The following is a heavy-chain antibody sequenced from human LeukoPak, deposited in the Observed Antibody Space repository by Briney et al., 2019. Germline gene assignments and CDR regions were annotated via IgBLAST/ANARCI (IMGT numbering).Heavy chain of an antibody. CDR2: IYYSVTT. D-gene: IGHD6-19*01. J-gene: IGHJ4*02. CDR1: GASITDYY. V-gene: IGHV4-59*01. CDR3: ASRGRAGSDMLALDY. Sequence: PSETLSLTCSVSGASITDYYWSWIRQTPGKGLEWLGHIYYSVTTHYNPSLKSRLSISVDTSKNQFSLRLSSVTDADTAVYYCASRGRAGSDMLALDYWGQGTLITVSS.